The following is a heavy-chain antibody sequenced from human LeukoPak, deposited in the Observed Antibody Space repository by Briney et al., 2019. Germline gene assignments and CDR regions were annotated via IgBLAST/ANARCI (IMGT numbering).Heavy chain of an antibody. CDR2: IRNEANSYTT. J-gene: IGHJ4*02. Sequence: GGSLRLSCAASGFTFSDHYMDWVRQAAGKGLEWVGRIRNEANSYTTEYAASVKGRFTISRDDSKNSLYLQMNSLRAEDTAVYYCARLYYDILTAHPAFDYWGQGTLVTVSS. CDR1: GFTFSDHY. CDR3: ARLYYDILTAHPAFDY. V-gene: IGHV3-72*01. D-gene: IGHD3-9*01.